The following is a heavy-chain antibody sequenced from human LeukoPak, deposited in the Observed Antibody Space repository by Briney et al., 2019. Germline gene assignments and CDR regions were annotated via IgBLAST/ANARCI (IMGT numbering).Heavy chain of an antibody. Sequence: GGSLRLSCAASGFAFSNYAMTWVRQAPGKGLEWVSILSGSGGSAYYADSVKGRFTISRDNSKNTLYLQMNSLRAEDTAVYYCAKGRYESSGFNWAAWGQGTLVTVSS. CDR2: LSGSGGSA. D-gene: IGHD3-22*01. V-gene: IGHV3-23*01. J-gene: IGHJ4*02. CDR3: AKGRYESSGFNWAA. CDR1: GFAFSNYA.